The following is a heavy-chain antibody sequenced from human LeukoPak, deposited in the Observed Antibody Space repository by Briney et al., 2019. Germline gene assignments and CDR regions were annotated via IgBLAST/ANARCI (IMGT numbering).Heavy chain of an antibody. CDR3: ARDGGSSGHDDY. V-gene: IGHV3-23*01. CDR2: ISNSGGST. D-gene: IGHD5-12*01. Sequence: PGGSLRLSCAASGFTFSSYAMSWVRQAPGKGLEWVSVISNSGGSTFYADSVKGRFTISRDNSKNTLYLQMNSLRAEDTAVYYCARDGGSSGHDDYWGQGTLVTVSS. J-gene: IGHJ4*02. CDR1: GFTFSSYA.